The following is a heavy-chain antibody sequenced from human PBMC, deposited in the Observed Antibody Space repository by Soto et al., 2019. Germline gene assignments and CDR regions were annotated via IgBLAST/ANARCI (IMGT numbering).Heavy chain of an antibody. CDR2: IYYSGST. D-gene: IGHD4-17*01. Sequence: SETLSLTCTVSGGSISSGDYYWSWISQPTGKGLEWIGYIYYSGSTYYNPSLKRRVTISVDKTKNQFSLKLSSVTAADTAVYYCASPIGSYGYSDYVEGSWGYAFDIWGQGTMVTVSS. CDR1: GGSISSGDYY. V-gene: IGHV4-30-4*01. J-gene: IGHJ3*02. CDR3: ASPIGSYGYSDYVEGSWGYAFDI.